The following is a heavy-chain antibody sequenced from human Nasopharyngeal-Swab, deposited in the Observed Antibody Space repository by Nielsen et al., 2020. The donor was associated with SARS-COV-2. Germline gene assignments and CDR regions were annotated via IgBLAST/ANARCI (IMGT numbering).Heavy chain of an antibody. V-gene: IGHV3-48*04. CDR1: GFTFSSYS. CDR3: ARDARLTIFGVDPPGYYGMDV. J-gene: IGHJ6*02. D-gene: IGHD3-3*01. Sequence: GESLKISCAASGFTFSSYSLNWVRQAPGKGLEWVSFISSSSSTIKYADSVKGRFTISRDNAKNSLYLQMNSLRAEDTAVYCCARDARLTIFGVDPPGYYGMDVWGQGTTVTVSS. CDR2: ISSSSSTI.